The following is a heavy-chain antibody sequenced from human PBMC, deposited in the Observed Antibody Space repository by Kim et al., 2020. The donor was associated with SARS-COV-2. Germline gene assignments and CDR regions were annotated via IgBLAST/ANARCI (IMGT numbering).Heavy chain of an antibody. Sequence: YVDAVKGRFTISRDNPKNTLYLQMNSLGDEDTAVYYCARDGYYPKYYFDYWGQGTLVTVSS. CDR3: ARDGYYPKYYFDY. V-gene: IGHV3-7*01. D-gene: IGHD3-3*01. J-gene: IGHJ4*02.